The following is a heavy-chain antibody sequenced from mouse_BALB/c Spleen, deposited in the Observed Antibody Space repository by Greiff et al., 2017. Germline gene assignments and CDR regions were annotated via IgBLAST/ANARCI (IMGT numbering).Heavy chain of an antibody. CDR3: ARDITTVVALDY. J-gene: IGHJ2*01. Sequence: EVKLVESGGGLVQPGGSLKLSCAASGFTFSSYGMSWVRQTPDKRLELVATINSNGGSTYYPDSVKGRFTISRDNAKNTLYLQMSSLKSEDTAMYYCARDITTVVALDYWGQGTTLTVSS. D-gene: IGHD1-1*01. CDR1: GFTFSSYG. CDR2: INSNGGST. V-gene: IGHV5-6-3*01.